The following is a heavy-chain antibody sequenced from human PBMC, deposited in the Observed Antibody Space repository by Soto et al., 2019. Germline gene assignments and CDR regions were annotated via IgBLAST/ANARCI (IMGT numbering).Heavy chain of an antibody. Sequence: QVKLVQSGAEVREPGASVKVSCKASGYSFTNNDVSWVRQATGQGLEWMGWMNPGSGDTGYAQKFQGRVTMTRDIPIATAYMELSSLRSDDTAIYYCARMATFGSLNWFDPWGQGTLVTVSS. CDR1: GYSFTNND. D-gene: IGHD3-16*01. V-gene: IGHV1-8*01. CDR2: MNPGSGDT. CDR3: ARMATFGSLNWFDP. J-gene: IGHJ5*02.